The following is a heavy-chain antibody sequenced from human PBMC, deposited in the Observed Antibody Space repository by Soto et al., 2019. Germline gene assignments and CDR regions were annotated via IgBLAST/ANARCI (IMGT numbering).Heavy chain of an antibody. Sequence: PSETLSLTCTVGSISTYYWNWIRQPPGKGLEWIGYIYYMGRTNYNPSLKSRVTMSIDTSKNQFSLKLSSVTAADTAVYYCARVPDVWGQGTTVTVSS. CDR2: IYYMGRT. CDR1: GSISTYY. J-gene: IGHJ6*02. CDR3: ARVPDV. V-gene: IGHV4-59*12.